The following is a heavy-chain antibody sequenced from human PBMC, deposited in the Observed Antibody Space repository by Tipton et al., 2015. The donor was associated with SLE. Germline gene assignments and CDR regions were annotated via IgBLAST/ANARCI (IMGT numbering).Heavy chain of an antibody. CDR2: IYYSGST. V-gene: IGHV4-34*11. CDR3: ARDRWGVIKGGDDAFDI. CDR1: GGSFSGYY. Sequence: TLSLTCAVYGGSFSGYYWGWIRQTPGKGLEWIGYIYYSGSTNYNPSLKSRVTISVDTSKDQFSLKLISVTAADTAVYYCARDRWGVIKGGDDAFDIWGQGTMVTVSS. J-gene: IGHJ3*02. D-gene: IGHD2-21*01.